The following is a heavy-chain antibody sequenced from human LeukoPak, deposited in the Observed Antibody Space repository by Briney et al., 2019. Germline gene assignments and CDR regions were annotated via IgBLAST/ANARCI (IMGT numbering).Heavy chain of an antibody. Sequence: GGSLRLSCAASGFTFSSYSMNWVRQAPGTGLEWVSSISSSSSYRYYADSVKGRFTISRDNAKNSLYLQMNSLRAEDTAVYYCARDSVSGSYPIPFDYWGQGTLVSVSS. J-gene: IGHJ4*02. CDR2: ISSSSSYR. CDR3: ARDSVSGSYPIPFDY. D-gene: IGHD3-10*01. V-gene: IGHV3-21*01. CDR1: GFTFSSYS.